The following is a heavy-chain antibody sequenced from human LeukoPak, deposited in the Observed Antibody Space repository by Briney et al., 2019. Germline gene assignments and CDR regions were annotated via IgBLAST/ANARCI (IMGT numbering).Heavy chain of an antibody. Sequence: SETLSLTCTASGGSISSYYWSWIRQPPGKGLEWIGYIYYSGSTNYNPSLKSRVTISVDTSKNQFSLKLSSVTAADTAVYYCARELRFLEWLPGNFDYWGQGTLVTVSS. CDR2: IYYSGST. V-gene: IGHV4-59*01. J-gene: IGHJ4*02. D-gene: IGHD3-3*01. CDR3: ARELRFLEWLPGNFDY. CDR1: GGSISSYY.